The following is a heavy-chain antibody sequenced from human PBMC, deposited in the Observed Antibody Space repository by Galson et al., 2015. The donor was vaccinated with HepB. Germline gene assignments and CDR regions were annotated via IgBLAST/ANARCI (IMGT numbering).Heavy chain of an antibody. D-gene: IGHD5-12*01. CDR1: GYTFTDYF. Sequence: SVKVSCKASGYTFTDYFMHWVRQVPGQGPEWMGWIDPNSGGTNYAQNFQGRVTLTRDTSISTAYMDLSRLRSDDTAVYYCIVAVRRGPDYWGQGTLVTVSS. CDR3: IVAVRRGPDY. V-gene: IGHV1-2*02. J-gene: IGHJ4*02. CDR2: IDPNSGGT.